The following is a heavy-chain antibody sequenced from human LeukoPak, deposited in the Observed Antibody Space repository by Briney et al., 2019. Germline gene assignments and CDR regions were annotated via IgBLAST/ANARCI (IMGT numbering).Heavy chain of an antibody. CDR3: ARHVNSNGSPSDY. CDR1: GGSISSTRYY. J-gene: IGHJ4*02. D-gene: IGHD1-26*01. Sequence: SETLSLTCTVSGGSISSTRYYWGWIRQPPGKGLEWVGSIYYIGSTYYNPSLKSRVTISVDTSKNQFSLKLRSVTAADTAVYYCARHVNSNGSPSDYWGQGTLVTVAS. V-gene: IGHV4-39*01. CDR2: IYYIGST.